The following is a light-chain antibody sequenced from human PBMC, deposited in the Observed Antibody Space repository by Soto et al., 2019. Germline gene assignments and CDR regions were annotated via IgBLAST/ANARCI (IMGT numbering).Light chain of an antibody. V-gene: IGKV1-5*03. CDR2: KAS. CDR3: QHYNSYSEA. CDR1: QFISSW. J-gene: IGKJ1*01. Sequence: IQMTHSPSTLSASVGDRVTITCRASQFISSWLAWYQQKPGKAPKLLIYKASSLESGVPSRFSGSGSGTEFTLTISSLQPDDFATYYCQHYNSYSEAFGQGTKVDI.